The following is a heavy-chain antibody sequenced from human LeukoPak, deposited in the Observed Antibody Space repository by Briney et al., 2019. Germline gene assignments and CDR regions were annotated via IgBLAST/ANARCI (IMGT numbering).Heavy chain of an antibody. D-gene: IGHD6-13*01. CDR3: ARGVYIAAAQYGY. Sequence: SETLSLTCTVSGGSISSYYWSWIRQPPGKGLEWIGYIYYSGTTNYNPSLKSRVTISVDTSKNQFSLKLSSVTAADTAVFYCARGVYIAAAQYGYWGQGTLVSVSS. CDR2: IYYSGTT. CDR1: GGSISSYY. V-gene: IGHV4-59*01. J-gene: IGHJ4*02.